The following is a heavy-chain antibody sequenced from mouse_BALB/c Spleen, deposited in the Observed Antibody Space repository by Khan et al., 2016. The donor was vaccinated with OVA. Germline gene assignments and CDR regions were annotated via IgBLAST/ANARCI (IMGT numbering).Heavy chain of an antibody. CDR2: VNPNTDNI. J-gene: IGHJ3*01. V-gene: IGHV1-26*01. CDR1: GYSFTLYY. D-gene: IGHD2-14*01. CDR3: ASGYDFFAS. Sequence: VQLQQSGPDLVKPGASVKISCKASGYSFTLYYMSWVKQSHGKSLEWIGRVNPNTDNINYNQEFKGKAILTVDKSSNTAYMELRSLTSEDSAVYFCASGYDFFASWGQGTLVTVSA.